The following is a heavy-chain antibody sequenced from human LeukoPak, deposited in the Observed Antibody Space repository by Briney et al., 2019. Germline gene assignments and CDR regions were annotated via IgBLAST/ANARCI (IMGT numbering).Heavy chain of an antibody. D-gene: IGHD5-18*01. CDR3: AKDIGYSYTGFDY. CDR2: ISWNSGSI. V-gene: IGHV3-9*01. CDR1: GFTFDDYA. J-gene: IGHJ4*02. Sequence: PGGSLRLSCAASGFTFDDYAMHWVRHAPGKGLEWVSGISWNSGSIGYADSVKGRFTISRDNAKNSLYLQMNSLRAEDTALYYCAKDIGYSYTGFDYWGQGTLVTVSS.